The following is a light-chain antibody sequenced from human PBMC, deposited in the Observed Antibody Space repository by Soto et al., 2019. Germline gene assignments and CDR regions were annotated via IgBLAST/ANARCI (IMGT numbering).Light chain of an antibody. Sequence: EIVLTQSPGTLSLSPGERATLSCRASQSISSSYLAWYQQKPGQAPRLLIYGVSSRATGIPDRLSGSGSGTDVTLTISRLEAEDFAVYYCQQYSSSQRTFGQGTKVEIK. CDR1: QSISSSY. V-gene: IGKV3-20*01. J-gene: IGKJ1*01. CDR3: QQYSSSQRT. CDR2: GVS.